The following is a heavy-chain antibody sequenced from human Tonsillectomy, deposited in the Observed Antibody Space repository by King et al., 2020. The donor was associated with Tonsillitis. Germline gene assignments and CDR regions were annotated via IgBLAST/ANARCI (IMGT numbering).Heavy chain of an antibody. Sequence: VQLVESGGGLVQPGGSLRLSCSASGFTFSSYAMHWVRQAPGKGLEYVSAISSNGGSTYYADSVKGRFTISRNNSKNTLYLQMSSLTAEDTVVYYCVKVGGRITMVRGVISTKLDGMDVWGQGTTVTVSS. CDR2: ISSNGGST. J-gene: IGHJ6*02. CDR1: GFTFSSYA. CDR3: VKVGGRITMVRGVISTKLDGMDV. V-gene: IGHV3-64D*06. D-gene: IGHD3-10*01.